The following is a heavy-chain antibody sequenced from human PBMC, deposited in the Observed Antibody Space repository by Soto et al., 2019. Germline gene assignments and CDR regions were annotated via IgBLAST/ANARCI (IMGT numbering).Heavy chain of an antibody. CDR3: ARDEVPAAQTGLSY. CDR2: TYYRSKWYN. D-gene: IGHD2-2*01. V-gene: IGHV6-1*01. J-gene: IGHJ4*02. Sequence: QVQLQQSGPGLVKPSQTLSLTCAISGDSVSSNSAAWNWIRQSPSSGLEWLGRTYYRSKWYNDYAVSVKSRITIHPDTSKNQFSLQLNSVTPEDTAVYYCARDEVPAAQTGLSYWGQGTLVTVSS. CDR1: GDSVSSNSAA.